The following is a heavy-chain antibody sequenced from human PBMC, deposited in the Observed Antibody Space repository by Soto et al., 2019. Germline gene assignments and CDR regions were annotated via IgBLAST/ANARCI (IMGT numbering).Heavy chain of an antibody. D-gene: IGHD2-15*01. CDR3: ARGSIVVVVAAFLFDY. CDR2: INPNSGGT. CDR1: GYTFTGYY. Sequence: GASVKVSCKASGYTFTGYYMHWVRQAPGQGLEWMGWINPNSGGTNYAQKFQGRVTMTRDTSISTAYMELSRLRSDDTAVYYCARGSIVVVVAAFLFDYRGQGTLVTVSS. V-gene: IGHV1-2*02. J-gene: IGHJ4*02.